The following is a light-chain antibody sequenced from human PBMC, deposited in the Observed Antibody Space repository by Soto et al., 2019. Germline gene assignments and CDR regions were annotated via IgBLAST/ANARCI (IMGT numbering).Light chain of an antibody. CDR3: TSFAPGRIYV. J-gene: IGLJ1*01. CDR1: SSDIGAYDL. CDR2: EVS. V-gene: IGLV2-14*03. Sequence: QSVQPQPGSVCWSPGQSITISCSGTSSDIGAYDLVSWYQQHPGRAPKLIIYEVSHRFSGLSYRFSGSKSGNTASLTISGLQAEEEGDYYCTSFAPGRIYVFGSGTKVTVL.